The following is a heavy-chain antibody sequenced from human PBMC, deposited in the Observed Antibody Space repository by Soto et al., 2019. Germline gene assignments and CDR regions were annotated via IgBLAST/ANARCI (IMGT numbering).Heavy chain of an antibody. CDR1: GFTFSSYG. V-gene: IGHV3-33*01. J-gene: IGHJ4*02. D-gene: IGHD3-9*01. Sequence: QVQLVESGGGVVQPGRSLRLSCAASGFTFSSYGMHWVRQAPGKGLEWVAVIWYDGSNKYYADSVKGRFTISRDNSKNTLYLQMNSLRAEDTAVYYCARENGYDILTGHKIDYWGQGTLVTVSS. CDR2: IWYDGSNK. CDR3: ARENGYDILTGHKIDY.